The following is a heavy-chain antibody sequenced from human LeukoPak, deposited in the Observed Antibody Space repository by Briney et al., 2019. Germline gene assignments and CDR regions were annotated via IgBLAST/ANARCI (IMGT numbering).Heavy chain of an antibody. CDR3: ARSVYDILTGPNNWFDP. V-gene: IGHV4-59*08. CDR2: IYYSGST. J-gene: IGHJ5*02. D-gene: IGHD3-9*01. Sequence: SETLSLTCTVSGGSISSYYWSWIRQPPGKGLEWIGYIYYSGSTNYNPSLKSRVTISVDTSENQFSLKLSSVTAADTAVYYCARSVYDILTGPNNWFDPWGQGTLVTVSS. CDR1: GGSISSYY.